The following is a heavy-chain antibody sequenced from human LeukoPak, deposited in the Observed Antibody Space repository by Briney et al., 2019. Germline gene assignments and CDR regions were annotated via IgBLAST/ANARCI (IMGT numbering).Heavy chain of an antibody. J-gene: IGHJ4*02. D-gene: IGHD3-22*01. CDR2: IKQDGSEK. CDR1: GFTFSSYW. V-gene: IGHV3-7*01. Sequence: GGSLRLSCAASGFTFSSYWMSWVRQAPGKGLGWVANIKQDGSEKYYVDSVKGRFTISRDNAKNSLYLQMNSLRAEDTAVYYCARETAYYYDSSGYLDYWGQGTLVTVSS. CDR3: ARETAYYYDSSGYLDY.